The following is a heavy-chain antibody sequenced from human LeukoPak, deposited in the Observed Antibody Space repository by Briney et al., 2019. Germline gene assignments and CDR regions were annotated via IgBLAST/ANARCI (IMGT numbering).Heavy chain of an antibody. V-gene: IGHV3-30*14. CDR2: ISYDGSNK. J-gene: IGHJ4*02. CDR3: ARDDGSGSFGY. D-gene: IGHD3-10*01. CDR1: GFTFSSYA. Sequence: PGGSLRLSCAASGFTFSSYAMHWVRQAPGKGLEWVAVISYDGSNKYYADSVKGRFTISRDNSENTLYLQMNSLRAEDTAVYYCARDDGSGSFGYWGQGTLVTVSS.